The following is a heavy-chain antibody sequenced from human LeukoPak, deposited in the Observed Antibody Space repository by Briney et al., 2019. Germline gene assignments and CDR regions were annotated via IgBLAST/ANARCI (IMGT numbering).Heavy chain of an antibody. CDR3: ARSPGTAIDY. CDR1: GFTFSSYA. CDR2: ISYDGSNK. V-gene: IGHV3-30-3*01. J-gene: IGHJ4*02. D-gene: IGHD5-18*01. Sequence: PGGSLRLSCAASGFTFSSYAMHWVRQAPGKGLEWVAVISYDGSNKYYAHSVKGRFTISRDNSKNTLYLQMNSQRAEGTAVYYCARSPGTAIDYWGQGTLVTVSS.